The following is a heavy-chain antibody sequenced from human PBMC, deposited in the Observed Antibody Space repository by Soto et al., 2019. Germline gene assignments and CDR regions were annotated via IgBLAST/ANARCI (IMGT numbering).Heavy chain of an antibody. Sequence: QVHLVESGGGVVQPGTSLRLSCVGSGFTFRSYVIHWVRQAPGKGLEWVALTSYDGSSKYYDDSVKGRFTISRDNSRNTVDLQMDSLRLEDTALYYCARWGTTGGLDVWGQGTLVSVSS. D-gene: IGHD3-16*01. J-gene: IGHJ4*02. CDR3: ARWGTTGGLDV. CDR2: TSYDGSSK. CDR1: GFTFRSYV. V-gene: IGHV3-30*19.